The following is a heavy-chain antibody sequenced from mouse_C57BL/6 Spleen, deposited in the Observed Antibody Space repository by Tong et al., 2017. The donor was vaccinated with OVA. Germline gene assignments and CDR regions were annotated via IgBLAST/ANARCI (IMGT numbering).Heavy chain of an antibody. V-gene: IGHV5-4*02. CDR1: GFTFSDYY. J-gene: IGHJ4*01. Sequence: EVQLQESGGGLVKPGGSLKLSCAASGFTFSDYYMYWVRQTPEKRLEWVATISDGGSYTYYPDSVKGRFTISRDNAKNNLYRQMSSLKSEDTAMYYCARVRYGYYAMDYWGQGTSVTVSS. CDR2: ISDGGSYT. CDR3: ARVRYGYYAMDY. D-gene: IGHD2-14*01.